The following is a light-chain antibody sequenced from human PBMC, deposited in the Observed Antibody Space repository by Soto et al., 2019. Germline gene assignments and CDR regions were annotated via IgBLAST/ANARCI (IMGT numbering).Light chain of an antibody. V-gene: IGLV2-14*01. CDR1: SNDVGSYNY. CDR3: SSYTVSGTLV. J-gene: IGLJ2*01. Sequence: QSVLTQPASVSGSPGQSITISCTGASNDVGSYNYVSWYQHYPGKAPKLIIYGVINRPSGVSNRFSGSKSGDTASLTISRLHPEDEAVYFCSSYTVSGTLVFGGGTKLTVL. CDR2: GVI.